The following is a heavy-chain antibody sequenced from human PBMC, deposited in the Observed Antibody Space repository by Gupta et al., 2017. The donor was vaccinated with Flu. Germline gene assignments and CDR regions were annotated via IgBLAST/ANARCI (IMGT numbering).Heavy chain of an antibody. Sequence: QVRLQQWGAGLLKPSETLSLTCAVHGGSFSGYYWSWIRQSPGKGLEWMVEINHSGDTNYNPSLKSRVTLSVDTSKTQFSLNLTSVTAADTAVYYCARLRPLLRFLAAWGQGTLVTVSS. CDR2: INHSGDT. V-gene: IGHV4-34*02. CDR3: ARLRPLLRFLAA. D-gene: IGHD3-3*01. CDR1: GGSFSGYY. J-gene: IGHJ5*02.